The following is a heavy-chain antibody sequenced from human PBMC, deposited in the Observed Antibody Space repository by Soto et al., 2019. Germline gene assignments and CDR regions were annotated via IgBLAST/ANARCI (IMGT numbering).Heavy chain of an antibody. Sequence: QITLKESGPTLVKPTQTLTLTCTFSGFSLSTSGVVVGWIRQPPGKALEWLALIYWDDDKRYSPSLKSRLTITKDTSKNQVXXXXXNXXXVDTXXXXXXXXXXXXAADWGQGTLVTVSS. J-gene: IGHJ4*02. CDR1: GFSLSTSGVV. CDR2: IYWDDDK. V-gene: IGHV2-5*02. CDR3: XXXXXXXAAD. D-gene: IGHD6-25*01.